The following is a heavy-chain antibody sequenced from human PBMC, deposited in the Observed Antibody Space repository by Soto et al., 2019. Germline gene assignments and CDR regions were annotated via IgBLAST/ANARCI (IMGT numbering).Heavy chain of an antibody. CDR3: VRRVSGNYDY. CDR2: ISRNGGTT. D-gene: IGHD1-7*01. Sequence: EVQLAESGGGMVQPGGSLRLSCVASGFTFSSYDMHWVRQAPGKGLEYVSSISRNGGTTYYGNSVKGRFTISRDNSNNTLYLQMGSLRAEDMAVYYCVRRVSGNYDYWGQGTLVTVSS. V-gene: IGHV3-64*01. J-gene: IGHJ4*02. CDR1: GFTFSSYD.